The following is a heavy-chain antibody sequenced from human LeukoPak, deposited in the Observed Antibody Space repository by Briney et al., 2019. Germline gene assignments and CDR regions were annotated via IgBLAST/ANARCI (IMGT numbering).Heavy chain of an antibody. D-gene: IGHD6-19*01. CDR2: MNPNSGNT. CDR3: ARGRGRSRSSGWRNWFDP. J-gene: IGHJ5*02. Sequence: GASVKVSCKASGYTFTSYDINWVRQATGQGLEWMGWMNPNSGNTGYAQKSQGRVTMTRNTSISTAYMELSSLRSEDTAVYYCARGRGRSRSSGWRNWFDPWGQGTLVTVSS. V-gene: IGHV1-8*01. CDR1: GYTFTSYD.